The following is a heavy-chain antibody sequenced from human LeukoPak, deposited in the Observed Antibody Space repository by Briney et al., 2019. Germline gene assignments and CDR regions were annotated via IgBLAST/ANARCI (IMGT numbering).Heavy chain of an antibody. CDR2: IYYSGGT. CDR3: ARLRVDYYGMDV. J-gene: IGHJ6*02. Sequence: SETLSLTCTVSGGSISRYYWSWIRQPPGKGLEWIGYIYYSGGTNYNPSLTSRVTISVDTSKNQFSLKLSSVTAADTAVYYCARLRVDYYGMDVWGQGTTATVSS. V-gene: IGHV4-59*08. CDR1: GGSISRYY. D-gene: IGHD5-12*01.